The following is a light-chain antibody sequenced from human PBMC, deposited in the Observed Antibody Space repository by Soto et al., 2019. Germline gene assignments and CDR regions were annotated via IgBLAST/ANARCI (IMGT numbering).Light chain of an antibody. Sequence: QSVLTQQPSLSAAPGQKVTISCSGSSSNIGRNSVSWYQHLPGTAPKLLIYDNDTRPSGIPDRFSGSKSGTSATLGITGLQTGDEDDYYCGAWDNSLTVVVFGGGTKLTVL. J-gene: IGLJ2*01. CDR2: DND. V-gene: IGLV1-51*01. CDR3: GAWDNSLTVVV. CDR1: SSNIGRNS.